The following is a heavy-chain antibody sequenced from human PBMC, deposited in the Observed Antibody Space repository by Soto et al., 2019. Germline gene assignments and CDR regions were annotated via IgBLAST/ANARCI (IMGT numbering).Heavy chain of an antibody. CDR3: ARDLSIAAADSYWYFDL. V-gene: IGHV1-46*01. Sequence: QVQLVQSGAEVKKPGASVKVSCKASGYTFTSYYMHWVRQAPGQGLEWMGIINPSGGSTSYAQKFQGRVTMTRDTSTSTVYMELRSLRSEDTAVYYCARDLSIAAADSYWYFDLWGRGTLVTVSS. CDR2: INPSGGST. J-gene: IGHJ2*01. CDR1: GYTFTSYY. D-gene: IGHD6-13*01.